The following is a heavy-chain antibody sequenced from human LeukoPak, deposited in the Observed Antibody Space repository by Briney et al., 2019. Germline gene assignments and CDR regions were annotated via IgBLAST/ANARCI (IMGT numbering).Heavy chain of an antibody. CDR2: IYYSGSA. CDR1: GGSISSSSYY. Sequence: SETLSLTCTVSGGSISSSSYYWGWIRQPPGKGLEWIGSIYYSGSAYYNPSLKSRVTISVDTSKNQFSLKLSSVTAADTAVYYCATSGGGEYSFDDWGQGTLVTVSS. CDR3: ATSGGGEYSFDD. D-gene: IGHD3-16*01. J-gene: IGHJ4*02. V-gene: IGHV4-39*07.